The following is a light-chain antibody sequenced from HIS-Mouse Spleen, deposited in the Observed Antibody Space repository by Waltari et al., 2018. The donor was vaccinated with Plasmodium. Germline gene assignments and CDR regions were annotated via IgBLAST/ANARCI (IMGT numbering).Light chain of an antibody. CDR2: KDI. J-gene: IGLJ2*01. CDR3: QSADSSGTYRV. V-gene: IGLV3-25*03. Sequence: SYELTQPPSVSVSPGQTARITCSGDAFPKQYAYWYQQRPGQAPVLVIYKDIDRPSGIPERCSGSSSGTTVTVTISGVQAEDEADYYCQSADSSGTYRVFGGGTKLTVL. CDR1: AFPKQY.